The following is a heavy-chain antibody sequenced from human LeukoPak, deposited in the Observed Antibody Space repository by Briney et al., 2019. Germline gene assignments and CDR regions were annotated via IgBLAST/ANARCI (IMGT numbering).Heavy chain of an antibody. V-gene: IGHV4-34*01. CDR1: GGSFSGYY. Sequence: PSETLSLTCAVYGGSFSGYYWSWIRQPPGKGLEGIGEINHSGRTNFNPSLKSRVTISVDTSKNQFSLILRSVTAADTAVYFCARRDDVLTGYYSYYYYGLDVWGQGTTVTVSS. CDR2: INHSGRT. CDR3: ARRDDVLTGYYSYYYYGLDV. D-gene: IGHD3-9*01. J-gene: IGHJ6*02.